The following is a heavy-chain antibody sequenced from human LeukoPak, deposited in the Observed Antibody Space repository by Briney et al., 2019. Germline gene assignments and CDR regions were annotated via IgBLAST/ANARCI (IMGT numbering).Heavy chain of an antibody. D-gene: IGHD3-22*01. Sequence: SGPVLVKPTETLTLTCTVSGFSLSNARMGVSWIRQPPGKALEWLAHIFSNDEKSYSTSLKSRLTISKDTSKSQVVLTMTNMDPVDTATYYCARINYYDSSGYYYPLLFDYWGQGALVTVSS. J-gene: IGHJ4*02. V-gene: IGHV2-26*01. CDR3: ARINYYDSSGYYYPLLFDY. CDR2: IFSNDEK. CDR1: GFSLSNARMG.